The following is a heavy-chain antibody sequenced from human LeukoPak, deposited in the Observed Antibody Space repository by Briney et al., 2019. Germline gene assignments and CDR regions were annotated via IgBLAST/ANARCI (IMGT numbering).Heavy chain of an antibody. J-gene: IGHJ6*02. CDR3: ARDYGDYANGMDV. D-gene: IGHD4-17*01. CDR1: GFTFRNYV. Sequence: GGSLRLSCAASGFTFRNYVIHWVRQAPGKGLEWVAVTSSDLNVKLYADSVKGRFTISRDNSKNTLYLQMNSLRAEDTAVYYCARDYGDYANGMDVWGQGTTVTVSS. CDR2: TSSDLNVK. V-gene: IGHV3-30-3*01.